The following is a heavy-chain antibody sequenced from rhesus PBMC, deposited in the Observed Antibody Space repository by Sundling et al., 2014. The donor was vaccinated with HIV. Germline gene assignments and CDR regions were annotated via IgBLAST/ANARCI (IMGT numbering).Heavy chain of an antibody. CDR2: IYGGGGST. J-gene: IGHJ4*01. CDR1: GGSISGGYG. CDR3: ARPNYNYGYFDD. D-gene: IGHD1-44*01. Sequence: QLQLQESGPGLVRPSETLSLTCAVSGGSISGGYGWNWIRQPPGKGLEWIGYIYGGGGSTYYNPSLKSRVTISTDTSKNHLSLTLNSVTAADTAMYFCARPNYNYGYFDDWGQGVLITVSS. V-gene: IGHV4-127*01.